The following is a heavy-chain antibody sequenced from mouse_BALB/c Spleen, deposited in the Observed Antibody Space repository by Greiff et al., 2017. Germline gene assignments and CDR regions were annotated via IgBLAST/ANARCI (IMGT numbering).Heavy chain of an antibody. CDR3: TRGSTMITTGYAMDY. V-gene: IGHV5-6-4*01. J-gene: IGHJ4*01. CDR2: ISSGGSYT. CDR1: GFTFSSYT. D-gene: IGHD2-4*01. Sequence: EVQLVESGGGLVKPGGSLKLSCAASGFTFSSYTMSWVRQTPEKRLEWVATISSGGSYTYYPDSVKGLFTISRDNAKNTLYLQMSSLKSEDTAMYYCTRGSTMITTGYAMDYWGQGTSVTVSS.